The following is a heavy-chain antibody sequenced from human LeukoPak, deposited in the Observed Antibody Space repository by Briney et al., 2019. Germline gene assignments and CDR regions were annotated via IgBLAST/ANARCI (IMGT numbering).Heavy chain of an antibody. J-gene: IGHJ4*02. V-gene: IGHV4-59*01. Sequence: PSETLSLTRTVSGGSISAYYWSWIRQPPGKGLEWIGYISYSGSTKYNPFLKSRVTISVDTSKNQFSLKLSSVTAADTAVYYCARYGMATIQFFDYWGQGTLFTVSS. D-gene: IGHD5-24*01. CDR1: GGSISAYY. CDR3: ARYGMATIQFFDY. CDR2: ISYSGST.